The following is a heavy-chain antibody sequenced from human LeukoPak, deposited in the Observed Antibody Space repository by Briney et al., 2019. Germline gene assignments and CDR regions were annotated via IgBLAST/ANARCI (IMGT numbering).Heavy chain of an antibody. D-gene: IGHD3-22*01. CDR2: ISSSGSTI. Sequence: PGGSLRLSCAASGFTFSDYHMSWIRQAPGKGLEWVSYISSSGSTIYYADSVKGRFTISRHNAKNSLYLQMNSLRAEDTAVYYCARTIIDSSGYLDYWGQGTLVTVSS. V-gene: IGHV3-11*01. J-gene: IGHJ4*02. CDR3: ARTIIDSSGYLDY. CDR1: GFTFSDYH.